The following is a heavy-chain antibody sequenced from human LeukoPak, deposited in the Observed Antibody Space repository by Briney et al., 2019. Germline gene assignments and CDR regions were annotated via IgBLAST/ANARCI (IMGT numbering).Heavy chain of an antibody. CDR2: ISYDGSKK. J-gene: IGHJ4*02. CDR1: GFTLSSYA. V-gene: IGHV3-30-3*01. Sequence: PGRSLRLSCAASGFTLSSYAMHWVRQAPGKGLEWVAVISYDGSKKYYADSVKGRFTISRDNSKNTLYLQMNSLRAEDTAVYYCAREWELVYWGQGTLVTVSS. CDR3: AREWELVY. D-gene: IGHD1-26*01.